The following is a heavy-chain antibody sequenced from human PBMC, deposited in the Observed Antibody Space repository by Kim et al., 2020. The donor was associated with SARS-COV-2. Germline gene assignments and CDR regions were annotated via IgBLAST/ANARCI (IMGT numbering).Heavy chain of an antibody. Sequence: ASVKVSCKASGYTFTNYDINWVRQATGQGLEWMGWMNPNSANTGYAQKFQGRVTMTRNTSISTAYMELSSLRSEDTAVYYCARGRSDYPKGWCDPWGQGTLVTVSS. CDR3: ARGRSDYPKGWCDP. CDR2: MNPNSANT. CDR1: GYTFTNYD. D-gene: IGHD4-17*01. J-gene: IGHJ5*02. V-gene: IGHV1-8*01.